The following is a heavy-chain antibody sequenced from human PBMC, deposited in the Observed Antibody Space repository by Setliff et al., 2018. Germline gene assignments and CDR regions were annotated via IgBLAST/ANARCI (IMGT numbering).Heavy chain of an antibody. CDR3: ASVTGFFYVDA. CDR2: IYTSGST. J-gene: IGHJ6*03. CDR1: GGSISSGSYY. D-gene: IGHD3-3*01. V-gene: IGHV4-61*09. Sequence: KTSETLSLTCTVSGGSISSGSYYWSWTRQTAGKGLEWIGHIYTSGSTNYNPSTKRRVTISLDASKNEFSLRLNSVTAADTAVYYCASVTGFFYVDAWGKGTTVTVSS.